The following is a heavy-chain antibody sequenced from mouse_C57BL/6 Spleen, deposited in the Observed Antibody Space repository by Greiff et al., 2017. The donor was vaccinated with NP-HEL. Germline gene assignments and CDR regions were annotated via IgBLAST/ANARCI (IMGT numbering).Heavy chain of an antibody. Sequence: QVQLQQPGAELVMPGASVKLSCKASGYTFTSYWMHWVKQRPGQGLEWIGEIDPSDSYTNYNQKFKGKSTLTVDKSSSTAYMQLSSLTSEDSAVYYCARWRSGDGYYGGDYWGQSTTLTVSS. CDR1: GYTFTSYW. CDR2: IDPSDSYT. CDR3: ARWRSGDGYYGGDY. V-gene: IGHV1-69*01. J-gene: IGHJ2*01. D-gene: IGHD2-3*01.